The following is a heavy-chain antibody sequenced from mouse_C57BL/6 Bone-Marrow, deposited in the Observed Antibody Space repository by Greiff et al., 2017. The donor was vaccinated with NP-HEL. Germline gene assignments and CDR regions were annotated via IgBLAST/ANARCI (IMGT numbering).Heavy chain of an antibody. Sequence: QVQLQQSGAELVKPGASVKLSCKASGYTFTSYWMHWVKQRPGRGLEWIGRIDPNSGGTKYNEKFKSKATLTVDKPSSTAYMQLSSLTSEDSAVYYCATPYGSSFYWYFDVWGTGTTVTVSS. CDR3: ATPYGSSFYWYFDV. CDR1: GYTFTSYW. V-gene: IGHV1-72*01. D-gene: IGHD1-1*01. CDR2: IDPNSGGT. J-gene: IGHJ1*03.